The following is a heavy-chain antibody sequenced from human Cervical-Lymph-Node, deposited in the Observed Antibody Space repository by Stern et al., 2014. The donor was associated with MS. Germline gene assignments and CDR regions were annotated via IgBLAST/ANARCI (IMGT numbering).Heavy chain of an antibody. V-gene: IGHV3-72*01. CDR2: SENKANRYTT. J-gene: IGHJ6*02. CDR3: ARGHYGMDV. Sequence: EVQLVESGGGLVQPGGSLRLSCEASGFTLSDHSMDWVRQTPGQGLEWVGRSENKANRYTTEYAAPVKGRVTISRDESKNSLYLQMSSLETEDTAVYYCARGHYGMDVWGQGTTVTVSS. CDR1: GFTLSDHS.